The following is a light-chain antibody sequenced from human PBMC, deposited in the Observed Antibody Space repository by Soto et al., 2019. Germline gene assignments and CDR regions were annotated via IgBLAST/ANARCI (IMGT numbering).Light chain of an antibody. Sequence: DIQMTQSPSTLSASVGDRVTITCRASQSISSWLAWYQQKPGKAPKVLIFDASSLESGVPSRFNGSGSGTEFTLTISSLQPDDFATYYCQQYMTYSTFGQGTRLEIK. CDR3: QQYMTYST. CDR2: DAS. J-gene: IGKJ5*01. V-gene: IGKV1-5*01. CDR1: QSISSW.